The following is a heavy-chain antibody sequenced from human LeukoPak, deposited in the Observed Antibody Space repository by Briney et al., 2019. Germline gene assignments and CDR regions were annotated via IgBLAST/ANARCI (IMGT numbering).Heavy chain of an antibody. Sequence: GGSLRLSCAASGFSFSNYWFHWVRQAPGEGLVWVSRTDEHGTIINYADSVKGRFTISRDNAKNTLYLQMNSLRTEDSALYYCVVDLSGSADYWGQGTLVTVSS. CDR2: TDEHGTII. CDR1: GFSFSNYW. CDR3: VVDLSGSADY. V-gene: IGHV3-74*01. D-gene: IGHD3-10*01. J-gene: IGHJ4*02.